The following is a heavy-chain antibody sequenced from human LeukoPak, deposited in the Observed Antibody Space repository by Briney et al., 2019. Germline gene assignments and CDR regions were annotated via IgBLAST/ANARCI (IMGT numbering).Heavy chain of an antibody. CDR3: ARVAAAGPNYYYYYMDV. CDR1: GFTFSSYS. Sequence: GGSLRLSCAASGFTFSSYSMNWVRQAPGKGLEWVSSISSSRSYIYYADSVKGRFTISRDNAKNSLYLQMNSLRGEDTAVYYCARVAAAGPNYYYYYMDVWGKGTTVTISS. V-gene: IGHV3-21*01. D-gene: IGHD6-13*01. J-gene: IGHJ6*03. CDR2: ISSSRSYI.